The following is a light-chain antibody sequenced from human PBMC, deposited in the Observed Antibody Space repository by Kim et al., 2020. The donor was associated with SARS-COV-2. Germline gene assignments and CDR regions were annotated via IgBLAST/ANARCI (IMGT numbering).Light chain of an antibody. CDR3: QQYYSPPYT. CDR1: QSVLYSSNNKNY. V-gene: IGKV4-1*01. Sequence: DIVMTQSPDSLAVSLGESATINCKSSQSVLYSSNNKNYLAWYQQKPGQPPKLLIYWASTRESGVPDRFSGSESGTDFTLTISSLQAEDVAVYYCQQYYSPPYTFGQGTKLEI. CDR2: WAS. J-gene: IGKJ2*01.